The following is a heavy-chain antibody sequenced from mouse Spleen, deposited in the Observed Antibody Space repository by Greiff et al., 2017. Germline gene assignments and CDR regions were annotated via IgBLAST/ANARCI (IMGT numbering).Heavy chain of an antibody. CDR1: GYSFTGYF. J-gene: IGHJ2*01. D-gene: IGHD1-1*01. Sequence: EVKLMESGPELVKPGASVKISCKASGYSFTGYFMNWVKQSHGKSLEWIGRINPYNGDTFYNQKFKGKATLTVDKSSSTAHMELLSLTSEDFAVYYCAREIYYGSSRYYFDYWGQGTTLTVSS. CDR3: AREIYYGSSRYYFDY. CDR2: INPYNGDT. V-gene: IGHV1-37*01.